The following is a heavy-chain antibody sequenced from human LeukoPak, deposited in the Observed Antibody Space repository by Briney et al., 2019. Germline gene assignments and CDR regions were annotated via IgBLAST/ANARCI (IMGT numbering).Heavy chain of an antibody. V-gene: IGHV4-59*08. J-gene: IGHJ4*02. D-gene: IGHD2/OR15-2a*01. CDR1: GGSVSSDY. CDR3: ARHPFSSPFDY. Sequence: NPSETLSLTCTASGGSVSSDYWSWIRQPPGKGLEWIGYIYHTGNSDYNPSLKSRATISLDTSKNQFSLKLTSVTAADTAVYFCARHPFSSPFDYWGQGTLVTVSS. CDR2: IYHTGNS.